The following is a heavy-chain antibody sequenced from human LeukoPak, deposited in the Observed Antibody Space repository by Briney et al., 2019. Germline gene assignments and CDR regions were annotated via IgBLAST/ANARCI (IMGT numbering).Heavy chain of an antibody. D-gene: IGHD3-10*01. J-gene: IGHJ4*02. Sequence: GGSLRLSCAASGFTASSYAMSSVRQAPRKRLEWFSILYRAVSAYYADSVKGRFNIARHNSKNTVDLQMNSLRAEDTAVYYCARDMGANTGAFDYWGQGTLVTVSS. V-gene: IGHV3-53*01. CDR1: GFTASSYA. CDR3: ARDMGANTGAFDY. CDR2: LYRAVSA.